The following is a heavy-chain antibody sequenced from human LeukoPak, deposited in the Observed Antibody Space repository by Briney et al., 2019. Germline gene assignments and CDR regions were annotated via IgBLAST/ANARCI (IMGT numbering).Heavy chain of an antibody. V-gene: IGHV4-34*01. Sequence: SETLSLTCAVYGGSFSGYYWSWIRQPPGKGLEWIGEINHSGSTNYNPSLKSRVTISVDTSKNQFSLKLSSVTAADTAVYYCARRAQYYDYVWGSYRPRWYFDYWGQGTLVTVSS. CDR3: ARRAQYYDYVWGSYRPRWYFDY. CDR2: INHSGST. D-gene: IGHD3-16*02. CDR1: GGSFSGYY. J-gene: IGHJ4*02.